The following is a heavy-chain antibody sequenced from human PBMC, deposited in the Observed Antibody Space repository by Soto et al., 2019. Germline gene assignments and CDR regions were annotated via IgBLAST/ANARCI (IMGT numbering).Heavy chain of an antibody. V-gene: IGHV3-30*03. CDR3: AADPGAFAGAMRD. D-gene: IGHD3-16*01. CDR1: GFAFSRFG. CDR2: ITFNGSKE. J-gene: IGHJ4*02. Sequence: VQMVESGGGVVQPGGSLRLSCAGSGFAFSRFGMHWVRQAPGKGLEWVACITFNGSKEYYVDCVKGRFAISRNNSMNTLYLQMSSLGPEDTGVYYCAADPGAFAGAMRDWGRGTLVTVSS.